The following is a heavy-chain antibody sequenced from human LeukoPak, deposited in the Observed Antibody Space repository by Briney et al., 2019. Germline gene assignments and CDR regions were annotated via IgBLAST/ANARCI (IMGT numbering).Heavy chain of an antibody. CDR3: ARARRGSTSSPFRSSIAARNYFDY. CDR1: GGSFSGYY. D-gene: IGHD6-6*01. V-gene: IGHV4-34*01. CDR2: IKHSGST. J-gene: IGHJ4*02. Sequence: SETLSLTCAVYGGSFSGYYWSWIRQPPGKGLEWIGQIKHSGSTNYNPSLMSRVTISVDMSKNQFSLKLSSVTAADTAVYYCARARRGSTSSPFRSSIAARNYFDYWGQGTLVTVSS.